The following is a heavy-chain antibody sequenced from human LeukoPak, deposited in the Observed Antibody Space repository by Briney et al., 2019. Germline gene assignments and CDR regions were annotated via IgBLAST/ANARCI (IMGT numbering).Heavy chain of an antibody. CDR3: ARDEQAYGMDV. D-gene: IGHD1/OR15-1a*01. CDR1: GFTFSSYS. CDR2: ISSSSSYI. Sequence: GGSLRLSCAASGFTFSSYSMNWVRQAPGKGLEWVSSISSSSSYIYYADSVKGRFTISRDNAKNSLYLQMNSLRAEDTAVYYCARDEQAYGMDVWGQGTTVTVSS. V-gene: IGHV3-21*01. J-gene: IGHJ6*01.